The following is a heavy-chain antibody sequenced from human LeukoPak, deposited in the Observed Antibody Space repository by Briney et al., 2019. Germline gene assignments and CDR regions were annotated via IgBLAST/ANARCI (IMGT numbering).Heavy chain of an antibody. Sequence: GGSLRLSCAASGFTFDDYGMSWVRQAPGKGLEWVWGINWNGGSTGYADSVKGRFTISRDNAKNSLYLHMNSLRAEDPSLYNCARDPDYRHFWGQGPVFTVSS. CDR3: ARDPDYRHF. V-gene: IGHV3-20*01. CDR1: GFTFDDYG. J-gene: IGHJ4*02. D-gene: IGHD4-11*01. CDR2: INWNGGST.